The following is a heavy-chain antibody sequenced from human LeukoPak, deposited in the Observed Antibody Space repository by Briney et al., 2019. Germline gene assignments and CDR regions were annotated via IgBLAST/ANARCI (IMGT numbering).Heavy chain of an antibody. Sequence: SETLSLTCTVSGGSLTSYYWSWIREPPGTGLEWIGYIYYSGSTNYNPSLKSRVTISVDTSKNQFSLKLSSVTAADTAVYYCARDFRNSGYDYSYYYYGMDVWGQGTTVTVSS. CDR3: ARDFRNSGYDYSYYYYGMDV. J-gene: IGHJ6*02. CDR2: IYYSGST. CDR1: GGSLTSYY. V-gene: IGHV4-59*01. D-gene: IGHD5-12*01.